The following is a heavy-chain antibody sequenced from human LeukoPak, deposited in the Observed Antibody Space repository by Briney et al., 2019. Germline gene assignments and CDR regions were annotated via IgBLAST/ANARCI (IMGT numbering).Heavy chain of an antibody. CDR3: ARTDCGGDCYYLNFDY. J-gene: IGHJ4*02. CDR2: IYSGGST. D-gene: IGHD2-21*02. Sequence: GGSLRLSCAASGFTVSSNYMSWVRQAPGKGLEWVSVIYSGGSTYYADSVKGRFTISRDNSKNTLYLQMNSLRAEDTAVYYCARTDCGGDCYYLNFDYWGQGTLVTVSS. V-gene: IGHV3-53*05. CDR1: GFTVSSNY.